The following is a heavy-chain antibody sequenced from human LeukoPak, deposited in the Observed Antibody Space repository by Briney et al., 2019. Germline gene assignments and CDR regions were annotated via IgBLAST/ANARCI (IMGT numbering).Heavy chain of an antibody. CDR2: IYYSGST. CDR3: ARERGEWPYYYYGMDV. V-gene: IGHV4-59*01. CDR1: GGSISSYY. D-gene: IGHD3-3*01. J-gene: IGHJ6*02. Sequence: SETLSLTCTVSGGSISSYYWSWLRQPPGKGLEWIGYIYYSGSTNYNPSLKSRVTISVDTSKNQFSLKLSSVTAADTAVYYCARERGEWPYYYYGMDVWGQGTTVTVSS.